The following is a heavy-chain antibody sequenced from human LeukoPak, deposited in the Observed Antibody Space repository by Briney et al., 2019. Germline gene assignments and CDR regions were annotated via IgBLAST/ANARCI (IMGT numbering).Heavy chain of an antibody. CDR1: GYSISSGYY. D-gene: IGHD1-26*01. Sequence: SETLSLTCTVSGYSISSGYYWGWIRQPPGKGLEWIGSIYHSGSTYYNPSLKSRVTISVDRSKNQFSLKLSSVTAADTAVYYCARGPSLVGAPHDFDYWGQGTLVTVSS. J-gene: IGHJ4*02. V-gene: IGHV4-38-2*02. CDR2: IYHSGST. CDR3: ARGPSLVGAPHDFDY.